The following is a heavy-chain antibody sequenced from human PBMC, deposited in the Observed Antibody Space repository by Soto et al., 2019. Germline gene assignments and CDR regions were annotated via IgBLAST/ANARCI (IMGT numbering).Heavy chain of an antibody. CDR1: GGTFSSYA. CDR3: ARDAQHQFDY. CDR2: IIPIFGTA. D-gene: IGHD2-2*01. J-gene: IGHJ4*02. V-gene: IGHV1-69*13. Sequence: ASVKVSCKASGGTFSSYAISWVRQAPGQGLEWMGGIIPIFGTANYAQKFQGRVTITADESTSTAYMELGSLRSEDTAVYYCARDAQHQFDYWGQGTLVTVSS.